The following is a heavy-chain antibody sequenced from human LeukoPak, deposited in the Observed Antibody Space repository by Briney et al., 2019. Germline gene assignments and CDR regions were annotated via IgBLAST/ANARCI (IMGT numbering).Heavy chain of an antibody. Sequence: ASVKVSCKASGYTFTSYAMYWVRQAPGQGLEWMGWINTNTGNPTYAQGFTGRFVFSLDTSVSTAYLQISSLKAEDTAVYYCARDGGTDHYYYYMDVWGKGTTVTVSS. J-gene: IGHJ6*03. CDR2: INTNTGNP. CDR1: GYTFTSYA. V-gene: IGHV7-4-1*02. CDR3: ARDGGTDHYYYYMDV. D-gene: IGHD1-1*01.